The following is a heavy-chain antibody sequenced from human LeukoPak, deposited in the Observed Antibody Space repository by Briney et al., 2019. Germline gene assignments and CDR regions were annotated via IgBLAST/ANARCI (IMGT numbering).Heavy chain of an antibody. Sequence: SVKVSCKASGGTFSSYAISWVRQAPGQGLEWMGGIIPIFGTANYAQKFQGRVTITADESTSTAYMELSSLRSEDTAVYYCARDGHPQRYFDWWTSYAFDIWGQGTMVTVSS. CDR2: IIPIFGTA. J-gene: IGHJ3*02. CDR1: GGTFSSYA. CDR3: ARDGHPQRYFDWWTSYAFDI. V-gene: IGHV1-69*13. D-gene: IGHD3-9*01.